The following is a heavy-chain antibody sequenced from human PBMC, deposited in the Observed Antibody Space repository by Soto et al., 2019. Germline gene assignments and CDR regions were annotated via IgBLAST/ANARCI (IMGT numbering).Heavy chain of an antibody. CDR3: ARDLYHYDSSGYYYAYYFDY. J-gene: IGHJ4*02. D-gene: IGHD3-22*01. Sequence: SVKVSCKDSGGTFSSYAISWVRQAPGQGLEWMGGIIPIFGTANYAQKFQGRVTITADESTSTAYMELSSLRSEDTAVYYCARDLYHYDSSGYYYAYYFDYWGRGTLVTVSS. CDR1: GGTFSSYA. V-gene: IGHV1-69*13. CDR2: IIPIFGTA.